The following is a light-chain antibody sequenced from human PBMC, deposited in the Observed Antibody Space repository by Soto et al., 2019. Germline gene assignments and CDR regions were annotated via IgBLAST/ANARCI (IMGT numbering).Light chain of an antibody. CDR1: SSDVGGYKF. CDR2: DVN. Sequence: QSVLTQPASVSGSPGQSITISCTGTSSDVGGYKFVSWYQQHPGKAPKFLIYDVNVRPSGVSDRFSGSKSGNTASLTISGLQAEDEADYYCCSYTSGSRYVFGTGTKVT. V-gene: IGLV2-14*01. CDR3: CSYTSGSRYV. J-gene: IGLJ1*01.